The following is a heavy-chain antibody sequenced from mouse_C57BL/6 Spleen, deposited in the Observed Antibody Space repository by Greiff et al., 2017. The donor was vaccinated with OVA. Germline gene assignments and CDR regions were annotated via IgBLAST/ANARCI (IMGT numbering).Heavy chain of an antibody. D-gene: IGHD3-1*01. CDR3: ARKRIGDAMDY. CDR2: ISSGSSTI. J-gene: IGHJ4*01. V-gene: IGHV5-17*01. Sequence: EVKLVESGGGLVKPGGSLKLSCAASGFTFIDYGMHWVRQAPEKGLEWVAYISSGSSTIYYADTVKGRFTISRDNAKNTLFLQMTSLRSEDTAMYYCARKRIGDAMDYWGQGTSVTVSS. CDR1: GFTFIDYG.